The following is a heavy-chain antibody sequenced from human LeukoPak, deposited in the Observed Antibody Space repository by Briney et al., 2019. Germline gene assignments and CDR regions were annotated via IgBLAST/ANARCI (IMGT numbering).Heavy chain of an antibody. V-gene: IGHV1-8*01. CDR3: ARGGYCSSTSCIDY. J-gene: IGHJ4*02. CDR2: MNPNSGNT. CDR1: GYTFTSYD. Sequence: GASVKVSCKASGYTFTSYDINWVRQATGQGLEWMGWMNPNSGNTGYAQKFQGRVTMTRNTSISTAYTELSSLRSEDTAVYYCARGGYCSSTSCIDYWGQGTLVTVSS. D-gene: IGHD2-2*01.